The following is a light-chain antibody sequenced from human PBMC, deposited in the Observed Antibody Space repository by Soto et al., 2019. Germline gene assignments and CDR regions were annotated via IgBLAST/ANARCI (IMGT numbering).Light chain of an antibody. Sequence: EIVLTQSPGTLSLSPGERATLSCRASQSVSSSYLAWYQQKPGQAPRFLIYGTSSRATGIPDRFSGSGSGTDFTLTISRLEPEDFAVYYCQQYGSSPPKITFGQGTRLEIK. CDR2: GTS. CDR3: QQYGSSPPKIT. CDR1: QSVSSSY. V-gene: IGKV3-20*01. J-gene: IGKJ5*01.